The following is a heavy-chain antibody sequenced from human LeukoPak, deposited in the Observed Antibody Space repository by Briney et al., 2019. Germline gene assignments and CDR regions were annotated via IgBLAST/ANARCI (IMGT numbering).Heavy chain of an antibody. Sequence: ASVKVSCKASGYTFTNYDINWVRQATGQGLEWMGWMNPNSGNTGYAQKFQGRVTMTRNTSISTAYMELSSLRSEDTAVYYCARGDTMARGVIREPFDYWGQGTLVTVSS. CDR2: MNPNSGNT. D-gene: IGHD3-10*01. J-gene: IGHJ4*02. V-gene: IGHV1-8*01. CDR1: GYTFTNYD. CDR3: ARGDTMARGVIREPFDY.